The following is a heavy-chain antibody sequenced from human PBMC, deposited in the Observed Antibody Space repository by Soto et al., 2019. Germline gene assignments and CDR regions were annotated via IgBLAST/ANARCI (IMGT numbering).Heavy chain of an antibody. V-gene: IGHV4-30-2*01. D-gene: IGHD1-1*01. CDR2: IYHSGST. J-gene: IGHJ5*02. Sequence: SETLSLTCAVSGGSISSGGYSWSWIRQPPGKGLEWIGYIYHSGSTYYNPSLKSRVTMTKDTSTTTVYMELNSLTSEDTAVYYCARDQSWHDLLWYFDPWGQGTLVTVSS. CDR1: GGSISSGGYS. CDR3: ARDQSWHDLLWYFDP.